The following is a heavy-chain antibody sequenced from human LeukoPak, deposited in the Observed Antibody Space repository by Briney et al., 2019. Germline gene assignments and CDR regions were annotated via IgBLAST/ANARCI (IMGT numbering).Heavy chain of an antibody. CDR3: ARGPKEYFRSIAAAGTNDY. J-gene: IGHJ4*02. Sequence: GASVKVSCKASGYTFTSYYMHWVRQAPGHGLEWMGIINPSGGSTSYAQKFQGRVTMTRDTSTSTVYMELSSLRSEDTAVYYCARGPKEYFRSIAAAGTNDYWGQGTLVTVSS. CDR2: INPSGGST. V-gene: IGHV1-46*01. D-gene: IGHD6-13*01. CDR1: GYTFTSYY.